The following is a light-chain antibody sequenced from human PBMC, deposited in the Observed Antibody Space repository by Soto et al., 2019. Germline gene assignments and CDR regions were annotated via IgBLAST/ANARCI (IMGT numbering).Light chain of an antibody. Sequence: EIVLTQSPGTLSLSPGERATLSCRASQSVSSSYLAWYQQKPGQAPRLLIYAASSRATGIPDRFSGSGSGTDFTLTISRLEPEDFAVYYCQQYRSSPWTFVQGTNVEIK. V-gene: IGKV3-20*01. CDR2: AAS. CDR1: QSVSSSY. CDR3: QQYRSSPWT. J-gene: IGKJ1*01.